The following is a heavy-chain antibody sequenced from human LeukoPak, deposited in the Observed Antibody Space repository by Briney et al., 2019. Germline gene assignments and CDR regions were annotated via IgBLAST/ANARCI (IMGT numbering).Heavy chain of an antibody. J-gene: IGHJ4*02. D-gene: IGHD2-2*01. CDR2: IKQDGSEK. V-gene: IGHV3-7*03. CDR3: AKDRVVVPAALPLDY. CDR1: GFTFSSYW. Sequence: SGGSLRLSCAASGFTFSSYWMSWVRQAPGKGLEWVANIKQDGSEKYYVDSVKGRFTISRDNAKNSLYLQMNSLRAEDTAVYYCAKDRVVVPAALPLDYWGQGTLVTVSS.